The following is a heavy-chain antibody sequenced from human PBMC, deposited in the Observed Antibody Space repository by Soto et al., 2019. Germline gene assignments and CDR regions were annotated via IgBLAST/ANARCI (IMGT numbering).Heavy chain of an antibody. CDR2: INTDGSTT. J-gene: IGHJ4*02. CDR1: GFTFSSHW. D-gene: IGHD3-10*02. CDR3: VRDSDVPDY. V-gene: IGHV3-74*01. Sequence: PGGSLRLSCAAPGFTFSSHWMHWVRQAPGKGLVWVSRINTDGSTTRYADSVKGRFTISRDNAKNTLYLQMNSLRVEDTAVYYCVRDSDVPDYWGQGTLVTVSS.